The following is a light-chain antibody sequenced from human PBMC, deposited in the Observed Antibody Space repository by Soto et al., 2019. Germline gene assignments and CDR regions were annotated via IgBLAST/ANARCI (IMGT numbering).Light chain of an antibody. CDR2: GAS. CDR1: QSVSSSW. Sequence: EIVLTQSPGTLSLSPGEKATLYCRASQSVSSSWLAWYQQKPGQAPRLLIYGASSRATGVPDRFSGSGSGTDFTLTITRLEPEDSAVFYCQQYGGPPWTFGQGTKVDIK. J-gene: IGKJ1*01. CDR3: QQYGGPPWT. V-gene: IGKV3-20*01.